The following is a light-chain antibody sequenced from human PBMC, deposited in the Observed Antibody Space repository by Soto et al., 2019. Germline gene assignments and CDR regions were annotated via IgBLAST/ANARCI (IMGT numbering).Light chain of an antibody. CDR1: QSVASD. V-gene: IGKV3-15*01. CDR2: GVS. Sequence: EIVLTQSPATLSVSPGERATLSCRASQSVASDLAWYQQKPGQAPSLLIYGVSTRATDIPARFSGSGSGTEFTLTISSLQSEDFAVYYCQQYHRWPKTFGQGTKVEVK. J-gene: IGKJ1*01. CDR3: QQYHRWPKT.